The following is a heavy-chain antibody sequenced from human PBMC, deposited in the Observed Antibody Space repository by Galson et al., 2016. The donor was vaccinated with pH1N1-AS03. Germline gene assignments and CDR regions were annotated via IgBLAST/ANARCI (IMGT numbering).Heavy chain of an antibody. CDR1: GFTVSSKY. Sequence: SLRLSCAVSGFTVSSKYMSWVCQAPEKGLEWVSSIYSGGSTYYTDSVKGRFTISRDDSKATLFLQMSSLRPEDTAVYYCASVTSAWPTVGAFGIWGQGTVVTVSS. J-gene: IGHJ3*02. CDR2: IYSGGST. V-gene: IGHV3-66*02. CDR3: ASVTSAWPTVGAFGI. D-gene: IGHD4-23*01.